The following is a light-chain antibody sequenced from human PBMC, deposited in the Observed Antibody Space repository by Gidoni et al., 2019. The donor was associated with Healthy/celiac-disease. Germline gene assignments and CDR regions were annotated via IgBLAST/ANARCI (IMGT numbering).Light chain of an antibody. J-gene: IGLJ2*01. CDR3: AAWDDSLNGPV. V-gene: IGLV1-36*01. Sequence: QSVLTQPPSVSEAPRQLVTISCSGSSPNNGNNAVNWYQQLPGKAPKLLIYYDDLLPSGVSDRFSGSKSGTSASLAISGLQSEDEADYYCAAWDDSLNGPVFGGGTKLTVL. CDR1: SPNNGNNA. CDR2: YDD.